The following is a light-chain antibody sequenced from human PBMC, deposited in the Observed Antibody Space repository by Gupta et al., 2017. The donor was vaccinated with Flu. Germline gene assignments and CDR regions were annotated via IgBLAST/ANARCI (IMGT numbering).Light chain of an antibody. CDR1: QSINNY. CDR3: HQSSNWQM. V-gene: IGKV3D-11*02. CDR2: DAS. J-gene: IGKJ1*01. Sequence: VLTQSPGTLSLSPGERPTLSCRASQSINNYIAWYQQKPGQAPRLLIYDASSRAAGTPRRCSGSGSGTDFTLTISSLEPEDSAIYYWHQSSNWQMFGQGTKVEIK.